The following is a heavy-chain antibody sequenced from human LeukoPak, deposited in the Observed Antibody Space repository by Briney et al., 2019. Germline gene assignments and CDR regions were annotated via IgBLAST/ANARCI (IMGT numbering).Heavy chain of an antibody. Sequence: PGGSLRLSCAASGFAFSSYGMHWVRQAPGKGLEWVAVLWYDGSNKYYADSVKGRFTISRDNSKNTLYLQMNSLRAEDTAVYYCAREVVDYGGNSDFDYWGQGTLVTVSS. CDR1: GFAFSSYG. CDR3: AREVVDYGGNSDFDY. J-gene: IGHJ4*02. CDR2: LWYDGSNK. V-gene: IGHV3-33*01. D-gene: IGHD4-23*01.